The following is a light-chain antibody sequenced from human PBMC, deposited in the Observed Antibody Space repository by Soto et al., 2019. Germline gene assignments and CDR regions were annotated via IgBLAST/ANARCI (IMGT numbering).Light chain of an antibody. Sequence: EIVMTQSPATLSVSPGERATLSCRASQSVSSNFAWYQQKPGQSPRLLINGASTRATGIPARFSGSGSGTELTLTISSLQSEDFAVYYCQQYNNWPPTFGQGTKVEFK. V-gene: IGKV3-15*01. CDR2: GAS. J-gene: IGKJ1*01. CDR3: QQYNNWPPT. CDR1: QSVSSN.